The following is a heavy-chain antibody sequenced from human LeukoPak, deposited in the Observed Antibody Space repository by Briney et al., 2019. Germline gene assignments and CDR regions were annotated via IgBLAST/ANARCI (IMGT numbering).Heavy chain of an antibody. J-gene: IGHJ3*02. CDR1: GYTFSSYA. D-gene: IGHD2-21*01. CDR3: AKALHIVLVEVSDM. V-gene: IGHV3-23*01. CDR2: ISGSDGIK. Sequence: GGSLRLSCAPCGYTFSSYAMSRVRQTLGKGLEWVSPISGSDGIKYYPDSVKGRFTISRENSKNTLYLQMNSLRAEDTAVYYGAKALHIVLVEVSDMWGQGRMVTVSS.